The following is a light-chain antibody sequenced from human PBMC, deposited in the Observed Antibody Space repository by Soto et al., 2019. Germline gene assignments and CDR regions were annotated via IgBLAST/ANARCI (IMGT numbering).Light chain of an antibody. Sequence: DIQMTQSPSSLSASVGDRVSVTCRTSQNITKFLNWYQEKPRKAPKILIDVTSNLENGVPSRFSGSRYGSQFARSVCLLLPEDLATNYCHQNCSAPGTFGSGTRVEVK. CDR2: VTS. V-gene: IGKV1-39*01. J-gene: IGKJ4*02. CDR1: QNITKF. CDR3: HQNCSAPGT.